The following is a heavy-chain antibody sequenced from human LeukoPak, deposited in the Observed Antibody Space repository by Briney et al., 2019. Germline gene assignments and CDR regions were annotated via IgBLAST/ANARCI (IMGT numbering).Heavy chain of an antibody. Sequence: SVRVSCKASGGTFSSYAISWVRQAPGQGLEWMGGIIPIFGTANYAQKFQGRVTITADESTSTAYMELSSLRSEDTAVYYCARDTDCSGGSCQLVDWGQGTLVTVSS. D-gene: IGHD2-15*01. CDR1: GGTFSSYA. V-gene: IGHV1-69*13. CDR2: IIPIFGTA. J-gene: IGHJ4*02. CDR3: ARDTDCSGGSCQLVD.